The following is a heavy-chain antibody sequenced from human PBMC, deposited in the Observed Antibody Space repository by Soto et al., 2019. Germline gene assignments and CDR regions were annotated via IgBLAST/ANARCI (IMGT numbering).Heavy chain of an antibody. D-gene: IGHD2-15*01. J-gene: IGHJ4*02. CDR3: ARGLVVAATPGYYFDY. Sequence: SETLSLTCAVYGGSFSGYYWSWIRQPPGRGLEWIGEINHSGSTNYNPSLKSRVTISVDTSKNQFSLKLSSVPAADTAVYYCARGLVVAATPGYYFDYWGQGTLVPV. V-gene: IGHV4-34*01. CDR2: INHSGST. CDR1: GGSFSGYY.